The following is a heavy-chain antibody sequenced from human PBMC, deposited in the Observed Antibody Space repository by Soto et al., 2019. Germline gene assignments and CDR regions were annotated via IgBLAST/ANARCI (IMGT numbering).Heavy chain of an antibody. D-gene: IGHD5-18*01. Sequence: GGSLRLSCAASGFTFSSYSMNWVRQAPGKGLEWVSSISSSSSYIYYADSVKGRFTISRDNAKNSLYLQMNSLRAEDTAVYYCARFFGKPDTAIPSPWGQGTLVTVSS. CDR2: ISSSSSYI. CDR3: ARFFGKPDTAIPSP. V-gene: IGHV3-21*01. J-gene: IGHJ5*02. CDR1: GFTFSSYS.